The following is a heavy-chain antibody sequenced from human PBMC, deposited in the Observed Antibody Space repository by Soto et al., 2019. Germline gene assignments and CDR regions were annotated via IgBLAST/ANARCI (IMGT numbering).Heavy chain of an antibody. CDR2: MNPNSGNT. V-gene: IGHV1-8*01. CDR1: GYTFTSYD. J-gene: IGHJ3*02. Sequence: ASVKVSCKASGYTFTSYDINWVRQATGQGLEWMGWMNPNSGNTGYAQKFQGRVTMTRNTSISTAYMELSSLRSGDTAVYYCASPTNGPRNNLGAFDIWGQGTMVNV. D-gene: IGHD1-1*01. CDR3: ASPTNGPRNNLGAFDI.